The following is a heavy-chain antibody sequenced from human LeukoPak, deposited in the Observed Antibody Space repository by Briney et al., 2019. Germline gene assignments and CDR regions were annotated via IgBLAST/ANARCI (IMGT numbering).Heavy chain of an antibody. V-gene: IGHV4-39*07. J-gene: IGHJ4*02. D-gene: IGHD4-17*01. CDR1: GGSISGSSYY. Sequence: SETLSLTCTVSGGSISGSSYYWGWIRQPPGKGLEWIGSIYYSGSTYYNPSLKSRVTISVDTSKNQFSLKLSSVTAADTAVYYCARDGTTVTWGQGTLVTVSS. CDR3: ARDGTTVT. CDR2: IYYSGST.